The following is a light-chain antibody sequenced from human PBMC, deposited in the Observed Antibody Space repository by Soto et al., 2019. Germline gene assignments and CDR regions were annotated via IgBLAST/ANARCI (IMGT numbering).Light chain of an antibody. Sequence: DIQMTQSPSSLSASVGDRVTITCRASQDISDFLAWYQQRPGKIPNLLVYDASTLQSGFPTRFSGSGSGTHFTLTISSLQPEDVASYYCQEYHSLLYTFGQGTKVEIK. CDR1: QDISDF. CDR3: QEYHSLLYT. J-gene: IGKJ2*01. V-gene: IGKV1-27*01. CDR2: DAS.